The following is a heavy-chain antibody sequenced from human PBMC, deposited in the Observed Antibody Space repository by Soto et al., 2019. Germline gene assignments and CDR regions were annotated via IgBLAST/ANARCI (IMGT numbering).Heavy chain of an antibody. D-gene: IGHD5-18*01. CDR2: IIPIFGTA. V-gene: IGHV1-69*01. J-gene: IGHJ6*02. CDR3: ARGRYDPASYHTAMVTSRYYYGMDV. CDR1: GGTFSSYA. Sequence: QVQLVQSGAEVKKPGSSVKVSCKASGGTFSSYAISWVRQAPGQGLAWMGGIIPIFGTANYAQKFQGRVTITADESTSTAYMELSSLRSEDTAVYYCARGRYDPASYHTAMVTSRYYYGMDVWGQGTTVTVSS.